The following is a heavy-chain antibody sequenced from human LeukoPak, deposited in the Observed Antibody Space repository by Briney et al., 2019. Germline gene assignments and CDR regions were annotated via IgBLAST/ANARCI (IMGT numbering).Heavy chain of an antibody. Sequence: GASVKVSCKASGYTFTNQDMHWVRQAPGQRLEWIGCINPDNGDTKYTQQFKGRVTITRDTSATTAYRELSSLRSQNMAFYYLTLYNYWGQGTLVTVSS. D-gene: IGHD2-2*02. CDR2: INPDNGDT. CDR1: GYTFTNQD. J-gene: IGHJ4*02. V-gene: IGHV1-3*03. CDR3: TLYNY.